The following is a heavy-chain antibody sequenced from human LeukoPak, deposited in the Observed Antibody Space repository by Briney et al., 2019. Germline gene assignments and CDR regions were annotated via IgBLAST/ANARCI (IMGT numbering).Heavy chain of an antibody. CDR1: GFTFRNYW. V-gene: IGHV3-7*03. CDR3: ARCGYSSSWYPFDP. J-gene: IGHJ5*02. D-gene: IGHD6-13*01. Sequence: GGSLRLSCAASGFTFRNYWMSWVRQVPGKGLEWVVNINEGGNEKNYVDSVKGRFTASRDNAQNSLYLQMNSLRVEDTAVYYCARCGYSSSWYPFDPWGQGTLVTVSS. CDR2: INEGGNEK.